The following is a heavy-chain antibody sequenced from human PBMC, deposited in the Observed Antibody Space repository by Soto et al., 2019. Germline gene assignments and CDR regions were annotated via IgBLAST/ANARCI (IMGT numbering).Heavy chain of an antibody. J-gene: IGHJ6*02. CDR3: ARDSGYSNYNVYYYAMDA. D-gene: IGHD4-4*01. V-gene: IGHV3-48*03. CDR1: GFTFSDYE. Sequence: GGSLRLSCAVSGFTFSDYEMNWVRQAPGNGLEWVSYISHSGSVINYADSVKGRFTISRDNANDSLYLQMEGLRAEDTAVYYCARDSGYSNYNVYYYAMDAWGQGTTVTVSS. CDR2: ISHSGSVI.